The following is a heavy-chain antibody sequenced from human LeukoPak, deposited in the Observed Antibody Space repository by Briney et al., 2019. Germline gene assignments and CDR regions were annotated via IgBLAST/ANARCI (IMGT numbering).Heavy chain of an antibody. D-gene: IGHD6-19*01. CDR3: ARTGPRQLIDY. J-gene: IGHJ4*02. Sequence: PSETLSLTCTVSGGSISSYYWSWIRQPPGKGLEWIGYIYYSGSTNYNPSLKSRDTISVDTSKNQFSLKLSSVTAADTAVYYCARTGPRQLIDYWGQGTLVTVSS. CDR1: GGSISSYY. V-gene: IGHV4-59*01. CDR2: IYYSGST.